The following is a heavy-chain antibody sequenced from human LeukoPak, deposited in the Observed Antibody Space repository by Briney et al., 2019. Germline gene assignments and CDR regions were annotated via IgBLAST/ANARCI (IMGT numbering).Heavy chain of an antibody. J-gene: IGHJ6*03. Sequence: PGGSLRLSCAASGFSFSSYWMHWVRQAPGKGLVWVSRINSDGSSTSYADSVKGRFTISRDNAKNSLYLQMNSLRAEDTAVYYCARAMGSYYYYMDVWGKGTTVTVSS. D-gene: IGHD3-10*01. CDR2: INSDGSST. CDR1: GFSFSSYW. V-gene: IGHV3-74*01. CDR3: ARAMGSYYYYMDV.